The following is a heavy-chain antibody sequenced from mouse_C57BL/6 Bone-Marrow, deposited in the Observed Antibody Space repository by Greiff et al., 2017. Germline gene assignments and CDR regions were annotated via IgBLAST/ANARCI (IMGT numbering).Heavy chain of an antibody. J-gene: IGHJ2*01. D-gene: IGHD1-1*01. CDR1: GYTFTSYG. V-gene: IGHV1-81*01. Sequence: VQLQQSGAELARPGASVKLSCKASGYTFTSYGISWVKQRTGQGLEWIGEIYPRSGNTYYNAKFTGKATLTAYTSSGTAYMKLRSLTSEDSAVYFCARVGLLLFDYWGQGTTLTVSS. CDR3: ARVGLLLFDY. CDR2: IYPRSGNT.